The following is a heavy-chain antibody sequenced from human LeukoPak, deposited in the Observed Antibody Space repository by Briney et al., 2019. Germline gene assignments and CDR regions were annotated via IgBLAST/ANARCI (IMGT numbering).Heavy chain of an antibody. CDR1: GGSISSSSYY. CDR2: IYYIGST. V-gene: IGHV4-39*07. D-gene: IGHD6-13*01. Sequence: PSETLSLTCTVSGGSISSSSYYWGWIRQPPGRGLEWIGSIYYIGSTYYNPSLKSGVTISVDTAKNQFSLKLSSVTAPDTAVYYCARAPGSNQYNWFDPWGQGTLVTVSS. J-gene: IGHJ5*02. CDR3: ARAPGSNQYNWFDP.